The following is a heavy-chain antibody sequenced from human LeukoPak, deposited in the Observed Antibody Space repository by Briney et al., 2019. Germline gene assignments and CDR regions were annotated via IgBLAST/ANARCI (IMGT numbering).Heavy chain of an antibody. CDR2: VLHSGIS. J-gene: IGHJ4*02. Sequence: WVRQPPGKGLEWIGTVLHSGISYYNPSLKSRVSMSVDTSKNQFLVKLTSVTAADTAMYYCARRTIGTMFDYWGQGSLVTVSS. D-gene: IGHD1-1*01. V-gene: IGHV4-39*01. CDR3: ARRTIGTMFDY.